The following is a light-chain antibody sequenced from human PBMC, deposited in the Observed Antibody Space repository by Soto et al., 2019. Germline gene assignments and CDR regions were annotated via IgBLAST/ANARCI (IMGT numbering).Light chain of an antibody. J-gene: IGKJ1*01. CDR3: QQSYNTPLT. Sequence: ELTPSPSSLAPSLGDTVTITCRASQTIGTYVNWYRQKSGAAPELLIYDASTLQSGVPSRFRGGASGTDFTLTISSLQPDDFATYYCQQSYNTPLTVGQGTKVDIK. CDR1: QTIGTY. V-gene: IGKV1-39*01. CDR2: DAS.